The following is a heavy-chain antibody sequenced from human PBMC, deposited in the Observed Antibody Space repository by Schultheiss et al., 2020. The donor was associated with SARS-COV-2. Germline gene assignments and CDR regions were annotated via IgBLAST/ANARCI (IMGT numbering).Heavy chain of an antibody. Sequence: SETLSLTCTVSGGSISSYYWGWIRQPPGKGLEWIGYIYYSGSTNYNPSLKSRVTISVDTSKNQFSLKLNSVTPEDTAVYYCAREGRRYYDSSGYYHGDWFDPWGQGTLVTVSS. V-gene: IGHV4-59*12. CDR3: AREGRRYYDSSGYYHGDWFDP. CDR1: GGSISSYY. D-gene: IGHD3-22*01. J-gene: IGHJ5*02. CDR2: IYYSGST.